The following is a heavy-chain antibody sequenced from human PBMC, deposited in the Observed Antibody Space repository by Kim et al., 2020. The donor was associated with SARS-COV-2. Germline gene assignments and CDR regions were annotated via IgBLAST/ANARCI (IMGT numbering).Heavy chain of an antibody. CDR3: ARDFKTVITPNH. V-gene: IGHV3-11*05. Sequence: GGSLRLSCAASGFTFSDYYMSWIRQAPGKGLEWISYISSSSSYTNYADSVKGRFTISRDNAKNSLYLQMNNLRAEDTAVYFCARDFKTVITPNHWGQGTLVTVSS. J-gene: IGHJ4*02. CDR2: ISSSSSYT. D-gene: IGHD1-20*01. CDR1: GFTFSDYY.